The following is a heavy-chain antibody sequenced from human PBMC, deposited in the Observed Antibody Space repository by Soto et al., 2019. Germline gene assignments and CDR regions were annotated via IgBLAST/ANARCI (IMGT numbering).Heavy chain of an antibody. V-gene: IGHV6-1*01. D-gene: IGHD1-7*01. Sequence: SQSLSLTCVISGDSVSSNSAAWNWIRQSPSRGLEWLGRTYYRSRWYNDYAVSVRSRITVNADTSKNQFSLHLNSVTPEDTAVYYCGGTITLQWYYMDVWDKGTTVTVSS. CDR1: GDSVSSNSAA. CDR2: TYYRSRWYN. CDR3: GGTITLQWYYMDV. J-gene: IGHJ6*03.